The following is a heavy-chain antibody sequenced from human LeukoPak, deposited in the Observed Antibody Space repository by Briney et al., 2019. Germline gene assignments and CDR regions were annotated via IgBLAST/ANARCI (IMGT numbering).Heavy chain of an antibody. CDR2: ISWNSGSI. CDR1: GFTFDDYA. V-gene: IGHV3-9*01. Sequence: GGSLRLSCEASGFTFDDYAMHWVRQAPGKGLERVSGISWNSGSIGYADAVKGRFTISRDNAKNSLYLQMNSLRAEETALYYCAKDIKGGEYGYGAFDIWGQGTMVTVSS. CDR3: AKDIKGGEYGYGAFDI. J-gene: IGHJ3*02. D-gene: IGHD5-18*01.